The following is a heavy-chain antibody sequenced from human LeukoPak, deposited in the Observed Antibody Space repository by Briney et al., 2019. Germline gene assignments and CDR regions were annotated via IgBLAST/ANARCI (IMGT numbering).Heavy chain of an antibody. CDR3: ARLTMVRGVILRFDY. CDR2: IYPGDSDT. D-gene: IGHD3-10*01. V-gene: IGHV5-51*01. J-gene: IGHJ4*02. Sequence: GESLKISCKGSGYSFTSYWIGWVRQMAGKGLEWMGIIYPGDSDTRYSPSFQGQVTISADKSISTAYLQWSSLKASDTAMYYCARLTMVRGVILRFDYWGQGTLVTVSS. CDR1: GYSFTSYW.